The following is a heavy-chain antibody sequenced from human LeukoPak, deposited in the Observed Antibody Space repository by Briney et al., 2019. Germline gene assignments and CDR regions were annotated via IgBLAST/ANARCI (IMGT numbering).Heavy chain of an antibody. Sequence: SETLSLTCAVYGGSFSGYYWSWIRQPPGKGLEWSGEINHSGSTNYNPSLKSRVTISVDTSKNQFSLKLSSVTAADTAVYYCARARGSSSLNYWGQGTLVTVSS. D-gene: IGHD6-13*01. CDR1: GGSFSGYY. J-gene: IGHJ4*02. CDR3: ARARGSSSLNY. CDR2: INHSGST. V-gene: IGHV4-34*01.